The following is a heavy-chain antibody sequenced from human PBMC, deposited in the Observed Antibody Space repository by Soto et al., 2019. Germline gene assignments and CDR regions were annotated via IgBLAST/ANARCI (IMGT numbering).Heavy chain of an antibody. Sequence: SVKVSCKASGGTFSSYAISWVRQAPGQGLEWMGGIIPIFGTANYAQKFQGRVTITADESTSTAYMELSSLRSEDTAVYYCARDYDFWSGYGPNGMDVWGQGTTVTVSS. D-gene: IGHD3-3*01. CDR1: GGTFSSYA. CDR3: ARDYDFWSGYGPNGMDV. J-gene: IGHJ6*02. V-gene: IGHV1-69*13. CDR2: IIPIFGTA.